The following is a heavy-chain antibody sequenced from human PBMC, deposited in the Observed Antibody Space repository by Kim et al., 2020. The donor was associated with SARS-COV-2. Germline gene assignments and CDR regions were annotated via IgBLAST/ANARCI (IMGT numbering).Heavy chain of an antibody. CDR2: T. J-gene: IGHJ3*02. D-gene: IGHD2-15*01. Sequence: TCYINSVKGRFTISRDNSKNTVYLQMNRLRAEDTAVYYCAKDPTVESTIWGQGTMVTVSS. CDR3: AKDPTVESTI. V-gene: IGHV3-23*01.